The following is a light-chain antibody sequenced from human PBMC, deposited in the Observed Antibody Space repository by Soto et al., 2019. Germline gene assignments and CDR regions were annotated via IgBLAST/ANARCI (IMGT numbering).Light chain of an antibody. CDR2: DDK. CDR1: KIGGKS. Sequence: SYELTQPPSVSVAPGQTARITCGGDKIGGKSVHWYQQRPGQAPLLVVFDDKDRPSGIPERFSGSNSGNTTTLSISRVEAGDEADYYCQVWDSGTDHWVFGGGTNPTVL. V-gene: IGLV3-21*02. J-gene: IGLJ3*02. CDR3: QVWDSGTDHWV.